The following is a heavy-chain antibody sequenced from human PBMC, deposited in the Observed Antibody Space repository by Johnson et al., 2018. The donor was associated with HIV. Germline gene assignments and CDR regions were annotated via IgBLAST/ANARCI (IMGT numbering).Heavy chain of an antibody. J-gene: IGHJ3*02. D-gene: IGHD5-24*01. CDR3: TRDWGEDGYTWGLGFDI. Sequence: QVQLVESGGGVVQPGGSLRLSCAASGFTFSSYGMHWVRQAPGKGLEWVAFIRYDGSNKYYADSVKGRFTISRDNSKNTLYLQMNSLRPEDTGVYYCTRDWGEDGYTWGLGFDIWGQGTMVTVSS. V-gene: IGHV3-30*02. CDR1: GFTFSSYG. CDR2: IRYDGSNK.